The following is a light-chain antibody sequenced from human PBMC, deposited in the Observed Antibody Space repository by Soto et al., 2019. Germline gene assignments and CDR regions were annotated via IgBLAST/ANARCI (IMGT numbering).Light chain of an antibody. CDR1: QSVSSN. Sequence: EIVMTQSPATLSVSQGERATLSCRASQSVSSNLAWYQQKPGQAPRLLIYGASTRATGIPARFSGSGSGTEFTLTISSLQSEDFAVYYCQQYNNRSPLAFGQGTKVEIK. CDR3: QQYNNRSPLA. J-gene: IGKJ1*01. V-gene: IGKV3-15*01. CDR2: GAS.